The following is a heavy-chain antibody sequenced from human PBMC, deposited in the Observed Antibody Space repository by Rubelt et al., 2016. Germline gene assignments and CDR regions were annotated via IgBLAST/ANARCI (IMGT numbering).Heavy chain of an antibody. V-gene: IGHV4-59*01. Sequence: QVQLQESGPGLVKPSETLSLTCSVSGGSITSYYWSWVRQPPGKGLEWIGYIYYSGSTNYNPSLKSRVTMSVDTSKNQSSLELSAVTAADTAVYYCARLGYQTYWYFDLWGRGTLVTVSS. CDR1: GGSITSYY. D-gene: IGHD5-12*01. CDR3: ARLGYQTYWYFDL. CDR2: IYYSGST. J-gene: IGHJ2*01.